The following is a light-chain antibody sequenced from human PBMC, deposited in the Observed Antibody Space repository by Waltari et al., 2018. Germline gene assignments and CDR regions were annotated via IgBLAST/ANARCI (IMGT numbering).Light chain of an antibody. CDR2: DVN. Sequence: QSALTQPASVSASPGQSITISCTGTSGYIGGSDFVSWYQHHPGRAPKVLIFDVNHRPSGISDRFSGSKSGNTASLTISGLQAEDDADYYCSSPSTNNVVDFGGGTKVTVL. V-gene: IGLV2-14*01. J-gene: IGLJ2*01. CDR1: SGYIGGSDF. CDR3: SSPSTNNVVD.